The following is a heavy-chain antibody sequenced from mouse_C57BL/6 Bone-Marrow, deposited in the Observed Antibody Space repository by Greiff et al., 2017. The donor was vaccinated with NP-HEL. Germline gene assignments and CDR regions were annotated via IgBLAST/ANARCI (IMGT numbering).Heavy chain of an antibody. V-gene: IGHV2-5*01. CDR3: AKKGSYYDYEDWYFDV. D-gene: IGHD2-4*01. Sequence: QVQLQQSGPGLVQPSQSLSITCTVSGFSLTSYGVHWVRQSPGKGRELLGVIWRGGSTDYNAAFMSRLSITKDNSKSQVFFKMNSLQADDTAIYYCAKKGSYYDYEDWYFDVWGTGTTVTVSS. CDR1: GFSLTSYG. J-gene: IGHJ1*03. CDR2: IWRGGST.